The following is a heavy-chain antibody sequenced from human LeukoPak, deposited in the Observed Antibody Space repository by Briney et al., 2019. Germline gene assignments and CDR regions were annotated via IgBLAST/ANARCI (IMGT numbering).Heavy chain of an antibody. Sequence: SETLSLTCTVSGGSISSYYWSWIRQPPGKGLEWVGYIYYSGSPNYNPSLKSRVPIQVAPSTNPFSLKLTSVTPAAPAVYSCARHWSYGRAAAYWGQGTPVTVSS. CDR3: ARHWSYGRAAAY. D-gene: IGHD5-18*01. J-gene: IGHJ1*01. CDR2: IYYSGSP. V-gene: IGHV4-59*08. CDR1: GGSISSYY.